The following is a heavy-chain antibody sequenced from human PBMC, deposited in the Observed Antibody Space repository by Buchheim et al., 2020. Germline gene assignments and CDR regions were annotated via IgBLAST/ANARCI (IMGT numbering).Heavy chain of an antibody. J-gene: IGHJ6*02. Sequence: QVQLQESGPGLVKPSETLSLTCTVSGGSISSYYWSWIRQPPGKGLEWIGYIYYSGSTNYNPSLKSRFTISVDTSKNQFSLKLSSVTAADTAVYYCARGAAADYYYYYGMDVWGQGTT. D-gene: IGHD6-13*01. CDR2: IYYSGST. V-gene: IGHV4-59*01. CDR3: ARGAAADYYYYYGMDV. CDR1: GGSISSYY.